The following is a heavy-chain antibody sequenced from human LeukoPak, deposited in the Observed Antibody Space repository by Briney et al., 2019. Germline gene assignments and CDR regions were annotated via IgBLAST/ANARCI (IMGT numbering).Heavy chain of an antibody. CDR2: ISYDGSNK. J-gene: IGHJ4*02. CDR3: AKVSSGTYLDYFDY. D-gene: IGHD1-26*01. CDR1: GFTFSSYA. V-gene: IGHV3-30-3*01. Sequence: GGSLRLSCAASGFTFSSYAMHWVRQAPGKGLEWVAVISYDGSNKYYADSVKGRFTISRDNSKNTLYLQMNSLRAEDTAVYYCAKVSSGTYLDYFDYWGQGTLVTVSS.